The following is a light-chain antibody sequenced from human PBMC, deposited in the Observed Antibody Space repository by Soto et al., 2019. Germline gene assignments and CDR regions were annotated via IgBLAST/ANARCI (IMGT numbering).Light chain of an antibody. Sequence: EIVLTQSPATLSLSPGERATLSCRASQSVSSYLAWYQQKPGQAPRLVIYDASNTATGIPARFSGSGSGTDFTLTISSLEPEDFAVYSCQQRSNWPYTFGQGTKLEIK. CDR2: DAS. V-gene: IGKV3-11*01. CDR1: QSVSSY. J-gene: IGKJ2*01. CDR3: QQRSNWPYT.